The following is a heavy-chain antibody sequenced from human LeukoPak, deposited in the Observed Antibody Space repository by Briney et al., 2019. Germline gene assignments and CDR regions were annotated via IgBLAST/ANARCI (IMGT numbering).Heavy chain of an antibody. Sequence: ASVKVSCKASGYSFTGYYIHWVRQAPGQGLEWMGWINPDGGVTKSAQNFQGRVTMTRDKSINTVYMELSGLTSDDTALYYCARGPNHYYYMDFWGAGTTVSVSS. D-gene: IGHD2-8*01. CDR3: ARGPNHYYYMDF. CDR1: GYSFTGYY. CDR2: INPDGGVT. V-gene: IGHV1-2*02. J-gene: IGHJ6*03.